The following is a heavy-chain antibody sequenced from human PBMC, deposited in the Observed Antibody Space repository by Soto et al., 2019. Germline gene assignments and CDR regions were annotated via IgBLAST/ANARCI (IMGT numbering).Heavy chain of an antibody. Sequence: QVQLQESGPGLVKPSETLSLTCTVSGDSISTAYWSWIRQPPGKRLEYIGFIYNGGSPNYNPSLESRVTKPPDTSNIQFFLKLTSVTAADTAVYYCARGELFRRGYGMDVWGRGTTVTIS. CDR3: ARGELFRRGYGMDV. CDR1: GDSISTAY. V-gene: IGHV4-59*01. D-gene: IGHD3-10*01. CDR2: IYNGGSP. J-gene: IGHJ6*02.